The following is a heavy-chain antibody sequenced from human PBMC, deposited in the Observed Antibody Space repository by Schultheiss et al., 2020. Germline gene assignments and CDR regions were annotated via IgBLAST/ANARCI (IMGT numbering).Heavy chain of an antibody. V-gene: IGHV3-48*04. J-gene: IGHJ4*02. CDR1: GFTFSSYS. CDR2: ISWNSGSI. D-gene: IGHD3-22*01. CDR3: ASEPRPLRPTDYYDSRVVIPG. Sequence: GESLKISCAASGFTFSSYSMNWVRQAPGKGLEWVSGISWNSGSIGYADSVKGRFTISRDNAKNSLYLQMNSLRAEDTAVYYCASEPRPLRPTDYYDSRVVIPGWGQGTLVTVSS.